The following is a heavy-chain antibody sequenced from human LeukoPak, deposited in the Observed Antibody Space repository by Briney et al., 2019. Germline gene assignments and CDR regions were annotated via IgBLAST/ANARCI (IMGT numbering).Heavy chain of an antibody. CDR3: AKDKESSLPYYFDY. Sequence: GGSLRLSCAASGFTFSSYGMHWVRQAPGKGLEWVAVISYDGSNKYYADSVKGRFTISRDNSKNTLYLQMNSLRAEDTAVYYCAKDKESSLPYYFDYWGQGTLVTVSS. D-gene: IGHD6-6*01. CDR1: GFTFSSYG. CDR2: ISYDGSNK. V-gene: IGHV3-30*18. J-gene: IGHJ4*02.